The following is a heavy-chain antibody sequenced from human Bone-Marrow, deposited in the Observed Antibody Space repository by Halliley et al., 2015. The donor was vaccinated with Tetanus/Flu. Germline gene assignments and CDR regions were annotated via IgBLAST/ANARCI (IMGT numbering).Heavy chain of an antibody. CDR3: ASEMGRGVVSPYFAY. J-gene: IGHJ4*02. D-gene: IGHD3-3*01. V-gene: IGHV3-53*01. Sequence: SLRLSCAASGFSVNNKYMSWVRQAPGKGLEWVSVIYADGSTYYADSVRGRFTISRDTSKNTLWLQMNSLRAEDTAVYYCASEMGRGVVSPYFAYWGQGTLVTVSS. CDR2: IYADGST. CDR1: GFSVNNKY.